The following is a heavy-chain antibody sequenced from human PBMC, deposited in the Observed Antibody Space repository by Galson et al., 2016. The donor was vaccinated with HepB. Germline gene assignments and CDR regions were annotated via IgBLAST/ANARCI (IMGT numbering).Heavy chain of an antibody. CDR2: ISGSGVDT. J-gene: IGHJ4*02. CDR3: AKAMGSFKRFYLDS. V-gene: IGHV3-23*01. Sequence: LRLSCAASGFTFHSFAMSWVRQAPGKGLEWVSAISGSGVDTYYADSVKGRFTISRDGSQNTLYLQMNSLRGEDTALYYCAKAMGSFKRFYLDSWGQGTLVTVSS. D-gene: IGHD6-13*01. CDR1: GFTFHSFA.